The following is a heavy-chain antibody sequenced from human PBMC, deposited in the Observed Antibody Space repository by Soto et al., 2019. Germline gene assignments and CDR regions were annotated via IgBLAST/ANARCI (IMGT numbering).Heavy chain of an antibody. CDR3: ARDHGCNSLYYFDS. CDR1: GGSISSGGYY. CDR2: IYYSGST. J-gene: IGHJ4*02. D-gene: IGHD4-4*01. V-gene: IGHV4-31*03. Sequence: SATLCLTCTVSGGSISSGGYYWSWIRQHPGKGLEWIGYIYYSGSTYYNPSLKSRVTISVDTSKNQFSLKLSSVTAADTAVYYCARDHGCNSLYYFDSWGQGTLVTVSS.